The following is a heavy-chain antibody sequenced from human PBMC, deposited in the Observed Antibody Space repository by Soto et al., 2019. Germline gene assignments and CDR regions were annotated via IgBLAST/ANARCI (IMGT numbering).Heavy chain of an antibody. D-gene: IGHD2-15*01. V-gene: IGHV1-69*13. CDR2: IIPIFGTA. J-gene: IGHJ6*02. Sequence: GASVKLSCKASGGTFRSYSISWGRQAPGQGLEWMGWIIPIFGTANYAQKFQGRVTITADESTSTAYMELSSLRSEDTAVYYCARSALPMDKKIVVVVAATGRDYGMDVWGQGTTVTVSS. CDR3: ARSALPMDKKIVVVVAATGRDYGMDV. CDR1: GGTFRSYS.